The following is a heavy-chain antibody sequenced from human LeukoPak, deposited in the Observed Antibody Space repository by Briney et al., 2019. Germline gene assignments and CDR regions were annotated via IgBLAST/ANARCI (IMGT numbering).Heavy chain of an antibody. V-gene: IGHV4-34*01. CDR1: GASFSDSY. CDR2: INNSGST. J-gene: IGHJ4*02. D-gene: IGHD3-16*01. CDR3: ARGRYGPRLGN. Sequence: PSETLSLTCAVYGASFSDSYGSWIRQSTEKGLEWIGEINNSGSTSYNPSLNSRVIMSVDRSKNQFSLRLTSVTAADTAVYYCARGRYGPRLGNWGQGTLVTVSS.